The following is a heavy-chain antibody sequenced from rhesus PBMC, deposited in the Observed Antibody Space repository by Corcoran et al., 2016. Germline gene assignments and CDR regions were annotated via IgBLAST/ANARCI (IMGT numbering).Heavy chain of an antibody. CDR1: GFTFSNYG. CDR3: AKLLGATDY. V-gene: IGHV3S5*01. J-gene: IGHJ4*01. CDR2: ISYSGGGT. Sequence: EVQLVETGGGLVQPGGSLRLSCGASGFTFSNYGMSWARQAQGKGLEWVAGISYSGGGTYYTDSVKGRFTRSRDISKDTVSLQMNNLRTEDTAIYYCAKLLGATDYWGQGVLVTVSS.